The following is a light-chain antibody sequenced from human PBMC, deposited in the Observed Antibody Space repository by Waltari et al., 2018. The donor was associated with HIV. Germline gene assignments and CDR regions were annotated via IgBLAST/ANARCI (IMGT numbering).Light chain of an antibody. CDR3: QQYGNSPWT. Sequence: EIVLTQSPGTLSLSPGERATLSCRASQSVSSNYLAWYQQKPGQAPRLLIYGASSRATGIPDRCSGSGSGTDFTLTISRLEPEDFAVYYCQQYGNSPWTFGQGTKVEIK. V-gene: IGKV3-20*01. CDR2: GAS. CDR1: QSVSSNY. J-gene: IGKJ1*01.